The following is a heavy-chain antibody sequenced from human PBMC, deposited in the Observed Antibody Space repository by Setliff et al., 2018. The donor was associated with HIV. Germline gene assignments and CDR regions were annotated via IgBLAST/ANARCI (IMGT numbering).Heavy chain of an antibody. D-gene: IGHD3-10*01. CDR3: SSIAAYYYGSGSLGNWFDP. CDR1: GGSFSGYY. V-gene: IGHV4-34*01. J-gene: IGHJ5*02. CDR2: INDNGST. Sequence: PSETLSLTCAVYGGSFSGYYWSWIRQPPGKGLEWIGEINDNGSTNYNPSLKSRVTISVDTSKNQFSLKVSSVTAADTAVYYCSSIAAYYYGSGSLGNWFDPWGQGTLVTVSS.